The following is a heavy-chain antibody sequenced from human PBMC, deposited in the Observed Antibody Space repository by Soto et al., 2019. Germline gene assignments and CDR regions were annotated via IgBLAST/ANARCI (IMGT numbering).Heavy chain of an antibody. CDR2: IIPIFGTA. CDR3: ARVGIAAAGSHTFDY. Sequence: QVQLVQSGAEVKKPGSSVKVSCKASGGTFSSYAISWVRQAPGQGLEWMGGIIPIFGTANYAQKFQGRVTITADESTSTAYLELSSLRTADTAVYYCARVGIAAAGSHTFDYWGQGTLVTVSS. V-gene: IGHV1-69*12. J-gene: IGHJ4*02. D-gene: IGHD6-13*01. CDR1: GGTFSSYA.